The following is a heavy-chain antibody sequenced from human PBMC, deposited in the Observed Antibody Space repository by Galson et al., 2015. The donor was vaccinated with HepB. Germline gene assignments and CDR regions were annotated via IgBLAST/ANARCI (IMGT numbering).Heavy chain of an antibody. Sequence: SLRLSCAASGFTFSSYWMHWVRQAPGKGLVWVSRINSDGSSTSYADSVKGRFTISRDNAKNTLYLQMNSLRAEDTAVYYCARDQSSSGWYWREYYGMDVWGQGTTVTVSS. D-gene: IGHD6-19*01. CDR2: INSDGSST. CDR1: GFTFSSYW. CDR3: ARDQSSSGWYWREYYGMDV. V-gene: IGHV3-74*01. J-gene: IGHJ6*02.